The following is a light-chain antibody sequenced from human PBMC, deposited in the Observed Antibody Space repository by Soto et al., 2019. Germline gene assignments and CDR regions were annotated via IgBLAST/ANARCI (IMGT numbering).Light chain of an antibody. CDR2: GNS. CDR3: QSYDSSLSAYV. CDR1: SSKIGAGYD. V-gene: IGLV1-40*01. J-gene: IGLJ1*01. Sequence: QSVLAQPPSVSVAPGQKVTISCTGGSSKIGAGYDLHWYQQLPGTAPKLLLYGNSNQPSGVPDRFSGSKSGTSASLAITGLQAEDEADYYCQSYDSSLSAYVFGTGTKVTVL.